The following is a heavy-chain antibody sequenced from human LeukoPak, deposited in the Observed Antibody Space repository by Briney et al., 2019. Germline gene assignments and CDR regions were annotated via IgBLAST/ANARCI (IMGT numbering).Heavy chain of an antibody. J-gene: IGHJ6*03. D-gene: IGHD6-13*01. CDR3: ARLKQQLVRLLSRDTTYYYYYYMDV. V-gene: IGHV3-48*03. Sequence: PGGSLRLSCAASGFTFASYEMNWVRQAPGKGLEWVSYISGGSTKIYYADSVKGRFTISRDNAENSLYLQMNSLRAEDTAVYYCARLKQQLVRLLSRDTTYYYYYYMDVWGKGTTVTVSS. CDR2: ISGGSTKI. CDR1: GFTFASYE.